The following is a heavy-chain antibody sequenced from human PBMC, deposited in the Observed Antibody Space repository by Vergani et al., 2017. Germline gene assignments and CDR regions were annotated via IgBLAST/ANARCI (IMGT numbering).Heavy chain of an antibody. J-gene: IGHJ6*02. D-gene: IGHD3-10*01. CDR3: AREKWEGYYGSGSGGHGMDV. V-gene: IGHV1-69*04. Sequence: QVQLVQSGAEVRKPGSSVKVSCRASGGTFTTSTISWVRQAPGQGLEWMGRIIPIIDRVNYAQKFQGRVTISADRFTNIAYLELSSLRSEDTAIYYCAREKWEGYYGSGSGGHGMDVWCQGTTVTVSS. CDR2: IIPIIDRV. CDR1: GGTFTTST.